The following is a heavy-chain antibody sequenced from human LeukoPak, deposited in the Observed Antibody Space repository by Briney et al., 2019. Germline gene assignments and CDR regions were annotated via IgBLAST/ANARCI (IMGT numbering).Heavy chain of an antibody. J-gene: IGHJ5*02. CDR2: INPNSGGT. V-gene: IGHV1-2*02. Sequence: GASVKVPCKASGYTFTGYYMHWVRQAPGQGLEWMEWINPNSGGTNYAQKFQGRVTMTRDTSISTAYMELSRLRSDDTAVYYCARSDCSSTSCYDSDWFDPWGQGTLVTVSS. D-gene: IGHD2-2*01. CDR1: GYTFTGYY. CDR3: ARSDCSSTSCYDSDWFDP.